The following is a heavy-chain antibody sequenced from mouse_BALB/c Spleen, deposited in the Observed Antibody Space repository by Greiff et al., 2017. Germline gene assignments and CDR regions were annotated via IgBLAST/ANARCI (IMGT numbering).Heavy chain of an antibody. CDR3: ARGGGKDAMDY. V-gene: IGHV1-63*02. CDR2: IYPGGGYT. D-gene: IGHD2-1*01. Sequence: LQQSGAELVRPGTSVKISCKASGYTFTNYWLGWVKQRPGHGLEWIGDIYPGGGYTNYNEKFKGKATLTADTSSSTAYMQLSSLTSEDSAVYFCARGGGKDAMDYWGQGTSVTVSS. J-gene: IGHJ4*01. CDR1: GYTFTNYW.